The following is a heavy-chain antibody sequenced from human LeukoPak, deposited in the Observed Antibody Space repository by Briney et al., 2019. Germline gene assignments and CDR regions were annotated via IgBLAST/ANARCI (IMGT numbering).Heavy chain of an antibody. D-gene: IGHD6-13*01. J-gene: IGHJ4*02. Sequence: SETLSLTCTVSGGSISSYYWSWIRQPPGKGLEWIGYIYYSGGTNYNPSLKSRVTMSVDTSNNEFSLKLSSVTAADTAVYYCARSSPGTIDYWGQGTLVTVSS. CDR3: ARSSPGTIDY. CDR2: IYYSGGT. CDR1: GGSISSYY. V-gene: IGHV4-59*01.